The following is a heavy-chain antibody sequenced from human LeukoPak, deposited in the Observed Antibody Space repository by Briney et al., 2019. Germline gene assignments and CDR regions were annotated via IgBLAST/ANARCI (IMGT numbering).Heavy chain of an antibody. D-gene: IGHD3-22*01. J-gene: IGHJ4*02. V-gene: IGHV5-51*01. CDR1: GYRFANYW. Sequence: GESLKISCKGSGYRFANYWIGWVRQMPGKGLEWMGIIYPGASDTRYSPSSQGHVTISADKSISTAFLQWSSLQASDTAMYYCARLGGNYYDSSGYYPADYWGQGTLVTVSS. CDR2: IYPGASDT. CDR3: ARLGGNYYDSSGYYPADY.